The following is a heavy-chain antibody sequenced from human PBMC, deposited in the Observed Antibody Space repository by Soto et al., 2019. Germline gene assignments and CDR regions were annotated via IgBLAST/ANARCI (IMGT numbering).Heavy chain of an antibody. V-gene: IGHV5-51*01. CDR1: GYSFTSYW. CDR3: ARHGTIYDFWSGYYTGWSDY. CDR2: IYPGDSDT. Sequence: LGESLKISCKGSGYSFTSYWIGWVRQMPGKGLEWMGIIYPGDSDTRYSPSFQGQVTISADKSISTAYLQWSSLKASDTAMYYCARHGTIYDFWSGYYTGWSDYWGQGTLVTVSS. J-gene: IGHJ4*02. D-gene: IGHD3-3*01.